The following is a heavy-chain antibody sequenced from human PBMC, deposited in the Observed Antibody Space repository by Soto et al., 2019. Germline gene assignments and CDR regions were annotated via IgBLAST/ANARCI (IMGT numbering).Heavy chain of an antibody. Sequence: EVHLVESGGGLVKPGGSLRLSCAASGFALSTYSMHWVRQAPGKGLEWVSSISTGSSIIHYADSVKGRFTISRDNAKSSLYLQVNSLRVEDTAVYYCVRAVSTLTTPYYFDFWGQGTLVTVSS. CDR2: ISTGSSII. V-gene: IGHV3-21*01. J-gene: IGHJ4*02. CDR3: VRAVSTLTTPYYFDF. CDR1: GFALSTYS. D-gene: IGHD4-17*01.